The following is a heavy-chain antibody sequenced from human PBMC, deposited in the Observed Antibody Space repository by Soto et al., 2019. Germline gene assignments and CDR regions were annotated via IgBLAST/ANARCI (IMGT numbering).Heavy chain of an antibody. Sequence: QVQLQESGPGLVKPSQTLSLTCTVSGGSISTVNYWWSWIRQSPDMGLEWIGHIYNGGRTYNNPSPESRVTMLVDTSKNQLSLTLSSVSAADTAVYYCARGPSGDKVDSWGQGTLVTVSS. CDR3: ARGPSGDKVDS. CDR1: GGSISTVNYW. CDR2: IYNGGRT. D-gene: IGHD7-27*01. V-gene: IGHV4-30-4*01. J-gene: IGHJ4*02.